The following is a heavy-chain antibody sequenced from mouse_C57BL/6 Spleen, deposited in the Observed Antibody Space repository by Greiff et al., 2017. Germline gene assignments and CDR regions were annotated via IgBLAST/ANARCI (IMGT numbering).Heavy chain of an antibody. D-gene: IGHD2-1*01. J-gene: IGHJ4*01. CDR1: GYAFSSSW. CDR2: IYPGDGDT. Sequence: QVQLQQSGPELVKPGASVKISCKASGYAFSSSWMNWVKQRPGKGLEGIGRIYPGDGDTNYHGKFKGKATLTADKSSRTAYMQLRSLTSEDSAVYFCARKNLLWYLYAMDYWGQGTSVTVSS. CDR3: ARKNLLWYLYAMDY. V-gene: IGHV1-82*01.